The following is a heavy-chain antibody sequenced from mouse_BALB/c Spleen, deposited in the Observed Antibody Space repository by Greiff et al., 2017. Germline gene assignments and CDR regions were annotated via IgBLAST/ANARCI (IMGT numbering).Heavy chain of an antibody. CDR2: ISSGGST. D-gene: IGHD1-1*01. J-gene: IGHJ4*01. V-gene: IGHV5-6-5*01. CDR1: GFTFSSYA. CDR3: ARGDYYGSPSMDY. Sequence: DVKLVESGGGLVKPGGSLKLSCAASGFTFSSYAMSWVRQTPEKRLEWVASISSGGSTYYPDSVKGRFTISRDNARNILYLQMSSLRSEDTAMYYCARGDYYGSPSMDYWGQGTSVTVSS.